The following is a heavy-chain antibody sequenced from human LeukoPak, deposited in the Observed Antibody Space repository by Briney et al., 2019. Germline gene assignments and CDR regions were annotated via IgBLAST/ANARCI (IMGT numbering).Heavy chain of an antibody. Sequence: PSETLSLTCLVSGGSIRSSSYYWAWIRQPPGEGLEWIGSIHYGGNTRYDPSLKSRVTISIDTSKNQFSLNVNSLTAADTAVYHCPRAVTYYNDRNGQRFDYWGQGTLVTVSS. D-gene: IGHD3-10*01. CDR1: GGSIRSSSYY. CDR2: IHYGGNT. CDR3: PRAVTYYNDRNGQRFDY. J-gene: IGHJ4*02. V-gene: IGHV4-39*01.